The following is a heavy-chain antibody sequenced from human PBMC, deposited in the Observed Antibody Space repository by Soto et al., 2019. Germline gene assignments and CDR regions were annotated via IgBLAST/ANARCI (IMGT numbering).Heavy chain of an antibody. CDR1: GDSVSSNSAA. CDR3: ASGYSYNWNDVGAFDI. Sequence: SQTLSLTCAISGDSVSSNSAAWNWIRQSPSRGLEWLGRTYYRSKWYNDYAVSVKSRITINPDTSKNQFSLQLNSVTPEDTAVYYCASGYSYNWNDVGAFDIWGQGTMVTVSS. CDR2: TYYRSKWYN. V-gene: IGHV6-1*01. D-gene: IGHD1-20*01. J-gene: IGHJ3*02.